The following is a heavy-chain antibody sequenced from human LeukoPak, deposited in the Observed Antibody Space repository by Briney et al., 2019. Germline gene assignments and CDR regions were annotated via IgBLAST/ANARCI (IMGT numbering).Heavy chain of an antibody. CDR1: GGSFSGYY. Sequence: SETLSLTCAVYGGSFSGYYWSWIRQPPGKGLELIGEINHSGSTNYNPSLKSRVTISVDTSKSQFSLKLSSVTAADTAVYYCARVYGMTTSAGLKYWGQGTLVTVSS. J-gene: IGHJ4*02. CDR2: INHSGST. V-gene: IGHV4-34*01. CDR3: ARVYGMTTSAGLKY. D-gene: IGHD5-24*01.